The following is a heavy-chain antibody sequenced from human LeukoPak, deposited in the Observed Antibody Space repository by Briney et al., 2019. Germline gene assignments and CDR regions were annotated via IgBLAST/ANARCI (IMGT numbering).Heavy chain of an antibody. CDR1: GGSISSGSYY. J-gene: IGHJ3*02. V-gene: IGHV4-61*02. D-gene: IGHD3-10*01. CDR2: IYTSGST. CDR3: ARRTRTGGSAAGDAFDI. Sequence: SQTLSLTCTVSGGSISSGSYYWSWLRQPAGKGLEWIGRIYTSGSTNYNPSLKSRVTISVDTSKNQFSLKLSSVTAADTAVYYCARRTRTGGSAAGDAFDIWGQGTMVTVFS.